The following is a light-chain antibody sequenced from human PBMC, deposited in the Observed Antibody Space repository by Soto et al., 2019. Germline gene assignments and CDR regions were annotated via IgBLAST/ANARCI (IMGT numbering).Light chain of an antibody. J-gene: IGLJ3*02. V-gene: IGLV1-44*01. CDR2: SDD. CDR1: NSNIGRYS. Sequence: QSVLTQPPSLSGTPGQRVTISCSGSNSNIGRYSVNWYQHFPGTAPKILIYSDDERPSGVPDRFPGSKSGTSASLAISGLQSEDEAEYYCAAWDDNLNGPLFGGVTKLTVL. CDR3: AAWDDNLNGPL.